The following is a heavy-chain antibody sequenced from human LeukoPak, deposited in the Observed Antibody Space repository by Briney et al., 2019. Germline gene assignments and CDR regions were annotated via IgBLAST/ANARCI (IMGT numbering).Heavy chain of an antibody. D-gene: IGHD5-24*01. J-gene: IGHJ5*02. CDR3: ARSRDGYNINWFDP. CDR2: IYYSGST. Sequence: PSETLTLTCTVSGGSNSSYYWSWIRRPTGKGLEWIGYIYYSGSTNYNPSLKSRVTISVDTSKNQFSLKLSSVTAADTAGYYCARSRDGYNINWFDPWGQGTLVTVSS. V-gene: IGHV4-59*13. CDR1: GGSNSSYY.